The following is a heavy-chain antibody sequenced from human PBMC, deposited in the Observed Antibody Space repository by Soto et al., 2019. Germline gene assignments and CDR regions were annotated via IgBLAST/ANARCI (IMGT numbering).Heavy chain of an antibody. CDR2: IYSGGST. V-gene: IGHV3-66*01. CDR1: GFTVSNNY. J-gene: IGHJ5*02. D-gene: IGHD3-16*01. CDR3: AAYSHKGS. Sequence: SLRLSCAASGFTVSNNYMSWVRQAPGKGLEWVSLIYSGGSTYYADSVKGRFTISRDSSKNTLYLQMNSLRAEDTAMYYCAAYSHKGSWGQGTLVTVSS.